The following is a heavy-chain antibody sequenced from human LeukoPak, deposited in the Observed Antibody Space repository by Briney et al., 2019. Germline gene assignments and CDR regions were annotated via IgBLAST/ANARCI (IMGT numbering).Heavy chain of an antibody. D-gene: IGHD4-23*01. Sequence: GGSLRLSCAASGFTFSDYYMSWIRQAPGKGLEWVSYISSSGSTIYYADSVKGRFTISRDNAKNSLYLQMNSLRAEDTAVYYCARSLIDYGGSYDAFDIWGQGTMVTISS. CDR1: GFTFSDYY. CDR3: ARSLIDYGGSYDAFDI. J-gene: IGHJ3*02. CDR2: ISSSGSTI. V-gene: IGHV3-11*01.